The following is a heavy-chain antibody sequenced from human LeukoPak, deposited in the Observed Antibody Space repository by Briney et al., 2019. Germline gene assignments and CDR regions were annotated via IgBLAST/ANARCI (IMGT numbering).Heavy chain of an antibody. D-gene: IGHD6-25*01. CDR3: ARDPPRAAWVFDY. V-gene: IGHV3-23*01. J-gene: IGHJ4*02. CDR1: GFPFSNYA. Sequence: AGGSLRLSCAASGFPFSNYAMSWVRQAPGKALEWVSAITSGGRTTYYAGSVKGRFTISRDNSKNPLYLQMNSLRAEDTAVYYGARDPPRAAWVFDYWGQGTLVSVSS. CDR2: ITSGGRTT.